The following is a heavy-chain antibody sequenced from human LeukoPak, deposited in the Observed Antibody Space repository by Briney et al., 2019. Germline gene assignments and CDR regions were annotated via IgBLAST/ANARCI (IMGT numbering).Heavy chain of an antibody. CDR1: GYTLTSYD. D-gene: IGHD6-19*01. V-gene: IGHV1-8*03. CDR3: ARGTSGWYRSVDY. J-gene: IGHJ4*02. CDR2: MNPNSGNT. Sequence: ASVRVSCKASGYTLTSYDINWVRQGTGQGLEWMGWMNPNSGNTGYAQKFQGRVTITRNTSISTAYMELSSLRSEDTAVYYCARGTSGWYRSVDYWGQGTLVTVSS.